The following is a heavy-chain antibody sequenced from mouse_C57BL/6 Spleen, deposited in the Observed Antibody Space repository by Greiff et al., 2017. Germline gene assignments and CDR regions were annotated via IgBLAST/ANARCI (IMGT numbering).Heavy chain of an antibody. CDR1: GYAFSSSW. J-gene: IGHJ4*01. CDR3: ARADYYGYGRAMDY. V-gene: IGHV1-82*01. CDR2: IYPGDGDT. D-gene: IGHD2-2*01. Sequence: QVQLQQSGPELVKPGASVKISCKASGYAFSSSWMNWVKQRPGKGLEWIGRIYPGDGDTNYNGKFKGKATLTADKSSSTAYMQLSSLTSEDSAVYFCARADYYGYGRAMDYWGQGTSVTVSS.